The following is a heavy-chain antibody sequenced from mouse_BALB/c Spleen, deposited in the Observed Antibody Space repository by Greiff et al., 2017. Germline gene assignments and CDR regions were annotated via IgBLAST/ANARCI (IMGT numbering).Heavy chain of an antibody. CDR1: GYTFTSYW. Sequence: VQLQQSGAELARPGASVKLSCKASGYTFTSYWMQWVKQRPGQGLEWIGAIYPGDGDTRYTQKFKGKATLTADKSSSTAYMQLSSLASEDSAVYYCAGSPYAMDYWGQGTSVTVSS. D-gene: IGHD1-1*01. V-gene: IGHV1-87*01. CDR2: IYPGDGDT. CDR3: AGSPYAMDY. J-gene: IGHJ4*01.